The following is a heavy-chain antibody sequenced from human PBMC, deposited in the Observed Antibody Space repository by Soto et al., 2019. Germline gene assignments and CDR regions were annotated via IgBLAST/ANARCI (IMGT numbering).Heavy chain of an antibody. D-gene: IGHD3-22*01. J-gene: IGHJ6*02. CDR3: ARETYHYDSSGYFGLDV. CDR2: ISAYNGNT. CDR1: GYSFTSYG. Sequence: QVQLVQSGAEVKKPGASVKVSCKASGYSFTSYGISWVRQAPGQGLEWMGWISAYNGNTNYAQKFQARVTMTTDTTTKTAYMELRSLRYDDTAVYYCARETYHYDSSGYFGLDVWGQGTTVTVSS. V-gene: IGHV1-18*01.